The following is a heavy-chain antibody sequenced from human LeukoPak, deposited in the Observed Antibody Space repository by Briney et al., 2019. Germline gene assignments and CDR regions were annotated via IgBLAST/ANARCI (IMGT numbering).Heavy chain of an antibody. J-gene: IGHJ4*02. V-gene: IGHV4-31*03. D-gene: IGHD2-15*01. CDR3: ASCSGGSCYPLY. CDR2: IYYSGST. CDR1: GGSISSGGYY. Sequence: SQTLSLTCTVSGGSISSGGYYWSWIRHHPGKGLEWIGYIYYSGSTYYNPSLKSRVTISVDTPKNQFSQKLSSVTAADTAVYYCASCSGGSCYPLYWGQGTLVTVSS.